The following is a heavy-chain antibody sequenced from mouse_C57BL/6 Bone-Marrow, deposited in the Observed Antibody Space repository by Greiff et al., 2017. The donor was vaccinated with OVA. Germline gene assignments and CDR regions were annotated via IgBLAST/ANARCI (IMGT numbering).Heavy chain of an antibody. Sequence: ESGPGLVKPSQSLSLTCSVTGYSITSGYYWNWIRPFPGNQLEWMGYISYDGSNNYNPSLNNRISITRDTSKNQVFLKLNSVTTEDTATYYCASLDFADYGSSYRYFDVWGTGTTVTVSS. D-gene: IGHD1-1*01. CDR1: GYSITSGYY. J-gene: IGHJ1*03. V-gene: IGHV3-6*01. CDR3: ASLDFADYGSSYRYFDV. CDR2: ISYDGSN.